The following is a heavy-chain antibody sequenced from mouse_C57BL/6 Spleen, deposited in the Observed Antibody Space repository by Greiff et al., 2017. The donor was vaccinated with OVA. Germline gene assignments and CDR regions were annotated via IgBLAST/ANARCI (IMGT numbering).Heavy chain of an antibody. V-gene: IGHV1-39*01. D-gene: IGHD1-1*01. Sequence: VHVKQSGPELVKPGASVKISCKASGYSFTDYNMNWVKQSNGKSLEWIGVINPNYGTTSYNPKFKGKATLTVDQSSSTAYMQLNSLTSEDSAVYYCARNAYYYGSRSYFDYWGQGTTLTVSS. CDR1: GYSFTDYN. J-gene: IGHJ2*01. CDR2: INPNYGTT. CDR3: ARNAYYYGSRSYFDY.